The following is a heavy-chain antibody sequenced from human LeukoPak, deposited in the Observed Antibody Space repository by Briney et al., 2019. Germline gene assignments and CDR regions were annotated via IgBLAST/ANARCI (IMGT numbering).Heavy chain of an antibody. Sequence: SETLSLTCTVSGDSITSGSYYWAWIRQPPGKPLEWSRYIYYTGVTHYNPSLKRRLTISVETSENHFSLKLSSVTAADTAIYFCARAPGAFDIWGQGTMVTVSS. CDR2: IYYTGVT. CDR1: GDSITSGSYY. CDR3: ARAPGAFDI. V-gene: IGHV4-31*03. J-gene: IGHJ3*02.